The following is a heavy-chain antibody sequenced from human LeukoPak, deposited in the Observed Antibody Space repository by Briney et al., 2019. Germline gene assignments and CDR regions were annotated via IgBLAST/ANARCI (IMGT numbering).Heavy chain of an antibody. CDR1: GFALRNYW. J-gene: IGHJ4*01. CDR2: ISGDGSVT. Sequence: GGSLRLSCTASGFALRNYWMHWVRQVPGKRLVWVSRISGDGSVTNYADSVQGRFTISRDNAKNILYLQINSLRSEDTAVYYCARYSSSSGGASYYLDYWGHGTLVTVSS. D-gene: IGHD6-6*01. CDR3: ARYSSSSGGASYYLDY. V-gene: IGHV3-74*01.